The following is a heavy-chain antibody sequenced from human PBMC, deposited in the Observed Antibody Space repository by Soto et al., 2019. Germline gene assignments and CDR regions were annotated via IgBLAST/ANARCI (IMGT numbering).Heavy chain of an antibody. J-gene: IGHJ3*02. D-gene: IGHD4-17*01. CDR1: GFTFSSYA. V-gene: IGHV3-23*01. Sequence: PGGSLRLSCAASGFTFSSYAMSWVRQAPGKGLEWVSAISGSGGSTYYADSVKGRFTISRDNSKNTLYLQMNSLRAEDTAVYYCAKVFATVVTPVVDAFDIWGQGTMVTVSS. CDR2: ISGSGGST. CDR3: AKVFATVVTPVVDAFDI.